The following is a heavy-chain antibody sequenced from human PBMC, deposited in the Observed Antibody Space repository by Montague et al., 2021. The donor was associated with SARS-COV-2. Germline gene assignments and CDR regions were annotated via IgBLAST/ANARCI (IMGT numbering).Heavy chain of an antibody. J-gene: IGHJ3*02. CDR2: IYHSGST. Sequence: SETLSLTCTVSGGSISSSSYYWAWIRQPSGKGLEWIGSIYHSGSTFYNPSLKSRISMSVDTSKNQFSLKLSPVTAADTAMYYCARVKWELSVGNVFDIWGQGTMVTVSS. CDR1: GGSISSSSYY. D-gene: IGHD1-26*01. CDR3: ARVKWELSVGNVFDI. V-gene: IGHV4-39*01.